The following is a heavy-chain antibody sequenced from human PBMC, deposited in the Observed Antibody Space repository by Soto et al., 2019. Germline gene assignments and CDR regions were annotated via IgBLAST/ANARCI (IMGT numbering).Heavy chain of an antibody. D-gene: IGHD1-26*01. CDR1: GYTFTSYV. Sequence: QVQLVQSGAEVKKPGASVKVSCKASGYTFTSYVMHWVRQAPGQRLEWVGWINVGNGNTKYSQNFQGRVTITRDTSASTASMELSSVRSEDTAVYFCARALEVGATTGYYYYGLDVWGQGTTVTVSS. V-gene: IGHV1-3*01. J-gene: IGHJ6*02. CDR2: INVGNGNT. CDR3: ARALEVGATTGYYYYGLDV.